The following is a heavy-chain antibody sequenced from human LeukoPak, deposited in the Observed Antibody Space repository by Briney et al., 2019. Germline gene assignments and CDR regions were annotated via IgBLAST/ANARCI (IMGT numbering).Heavy chain of an antibody. J-gene: IGHJ4*02. V-gene: IGHV1-69*13. CDR3: ATSSSGWYGGDY. CDR1: GGTFSSYA. CDR2: IIPIFGTA. D-gene: IGHD6-19*01. Sequence: GASVKVSCKASGGTFSSYAISWVRQAPGQGLEWMGGIIPIFGTANYAQKFQGRVTITADESTSTAYMELSSLRSEDTAVYYCATSSSGWYGGDYWGQGTLVTVSS.